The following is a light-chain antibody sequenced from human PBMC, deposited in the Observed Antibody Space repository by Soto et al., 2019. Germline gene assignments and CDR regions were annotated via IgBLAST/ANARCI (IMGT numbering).Light chain of an antibody. CDR3: QQYNNWPPYT. CDR1: QNIGSN. V-gene: IGKV3-15*01. CDR2: GAS. J-gene: IGKJ2*01. Sequence: EVVMTQSPATLSASPGERVILSCRASQNIGSNLAWYQQRPGQAPRLLMYGASTRATETPARFSGSGSATDLTLTISSLQSEDFAVYYCQQYNNWPPYTVGQGTKVDIK.